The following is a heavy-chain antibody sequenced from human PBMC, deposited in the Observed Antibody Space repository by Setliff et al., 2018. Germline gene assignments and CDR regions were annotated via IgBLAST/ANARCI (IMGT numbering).Heavy chain of an antibody. J-gene: IGHJ4*02. V-gene: IGHV4-30-4*08. CDR3: ARPNYYDSSGYYSYYFDY. Sequence: SETLSLTCTVSGGSISSGDYYWSWIRQPPGKGLEWIGYIYYSGSTYYNPSLKSRVTISVDTSKNQFSLKLSSVTAADTAVYYCARPNYYDSSGYYSYYFDYWGQGTLVTVSS. CDR1: GGSISSGDYY. D-gene: IGHD3-22*01. CDR2: IYYSGST.